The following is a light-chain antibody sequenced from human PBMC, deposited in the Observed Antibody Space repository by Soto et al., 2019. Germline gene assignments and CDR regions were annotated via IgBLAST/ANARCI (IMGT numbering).Light chain of an antibody. CDR2: GAS. V-gene: IGKV3-20*01. CDR1: QSVSSSY. Sequence: EIVLTQSPGTLSLSPGERATLSCRASQSVSSSYLAWYQQKPGQAPRLLIYGASTRATGIPGRFSGSGSGTEFTLTISRLEPEDVAVYYCQQYGTSMYIFGPGTKLXIK. J-gene: IGKJ2*01. CDR3: QQYGTSMYI.